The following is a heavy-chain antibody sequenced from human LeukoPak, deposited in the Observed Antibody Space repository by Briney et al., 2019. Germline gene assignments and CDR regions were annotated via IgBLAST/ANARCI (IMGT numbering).Heavy chain of an antibody. CDR2: ISSNGNT. J-gene: IGHJ6*03. CDR1: GFTFSTYG. D-gene: IGHD2-15*01. V-gene: IGHV3-64*01. CDR3: ARARVAAKSGYMDV. Sequence: GGSLRLSCAASGFTFSTYGMYWVRQAPGKGLEYVSSISSNGNTYYANSVKGRFTISRDTPKNTLSLQMGSLRDEDLAVYYCARARVAAKSGYMDVWGTGTTVTVSS.